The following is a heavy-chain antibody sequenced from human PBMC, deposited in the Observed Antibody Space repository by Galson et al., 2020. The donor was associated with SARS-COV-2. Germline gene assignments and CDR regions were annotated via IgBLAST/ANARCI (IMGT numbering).Heavy chain of an antibody. J-gene: IGHJ6*03. V-gene: IGHV4-59*11. CDR3: ARGGVYCSGGNCYSYYYYMDV. CDR2: IYYSGST. D-gene: IGHD2-15*01. CDR1: GASISSHY. Sequence: SETLSLTCTVSGASISSHYWSWIRQPPGKGLEWVGYIYYSGSTNYNPSLKSRVTISVDTSKSQFSLKLSSVTAADTAVYYCARGGVYCSGGNCYSYYYYMDVWGKGTTVTVSS.